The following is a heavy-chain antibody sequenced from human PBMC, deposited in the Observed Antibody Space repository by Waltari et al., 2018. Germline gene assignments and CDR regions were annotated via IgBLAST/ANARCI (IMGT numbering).Heavy chain of an antibody. J-gene: IGHJ3*02. CDR2: IGTAGDT. CDR3: ARDQGGDYGPGAFDI. D-gene: IGHD4-17*01. V-gene: IGHV3-13*01. CDR1: GFTFRSSD. Sequence: EVQLVESGGGLVQPGGSLRLSCSASGFTFRSSDMHWVGQATGKGLGWVSAIGTAGDTYYPGSVKGRFTISRENAKNSLYLQMNSLRAGDTAVYYCARDQGGDYGPGAFDIWGQGTMVTVSS.